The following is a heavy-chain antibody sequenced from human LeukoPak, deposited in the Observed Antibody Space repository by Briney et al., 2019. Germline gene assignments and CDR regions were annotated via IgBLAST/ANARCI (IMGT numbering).Heavy chain of an antibody. CDR1: GYTFTVYY. V-gene: IGHV1-2*02. CDR2: INPTSGAT. CDR3: ARVGGYCSGGSCYFSIYYFDY. D-gene: IGHD2-15*01. J-gene: IGHJ4*02. Sequence: ASVKVSCKPSGYTFTVYYIHWVRQAPRQGLEWMGWINPTSGATNYAPKFQGRVTMTRDTSISTAYMELSRLRSDDTAVYYCARVGGYCSGGSCYFSIYYFDYWGQGTLVTVSS.